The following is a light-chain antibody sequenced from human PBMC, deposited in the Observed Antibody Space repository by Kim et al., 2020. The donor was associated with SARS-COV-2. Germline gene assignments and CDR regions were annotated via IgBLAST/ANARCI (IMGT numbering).Light chain of an antibody. CDR1: KDVSNS. V-gene: IGKV3-15*01. J-gene: IGKJ1*01. Sequence: QGERAPDPGRASKDVSNSLAWYQQKFGQAPGLLISSASTRATGIPARFSGSEFGTEFSLTISTLQSENFAVYYCHRYTNWRTFGQGTKGNIK. CDR3: HRYTNWRT. CDR2: SAS.